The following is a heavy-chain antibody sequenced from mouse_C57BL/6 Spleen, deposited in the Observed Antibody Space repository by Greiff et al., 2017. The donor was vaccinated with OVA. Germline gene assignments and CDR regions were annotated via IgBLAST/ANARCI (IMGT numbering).Heavy chain of an antibody. CDR3: ARDRATVVANYYAMDY. J-gene: IGHJ4*01. Sequence: EVMLVESGGGLVKPGGSLKLSCAASGFTFSSYAMSWVRQTPEKRLEWVATISDGGSYTYYPDNVKGRFTISRDNAKNNLYLQMSHLKSEDTAMYYCARDRATVVANYYAMDYWGQGTSVTVSS. CDR2: ISDGGSYT. D-gene: IGHD1-1*01. V-gene: IGHV5-4*01. CDR1: GFTFSSYA.